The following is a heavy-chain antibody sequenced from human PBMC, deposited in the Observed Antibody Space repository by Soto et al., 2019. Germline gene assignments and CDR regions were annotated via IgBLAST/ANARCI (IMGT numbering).Heavy chain of an antibody. Sequence: EVHLVQSGGGLVQPGGSLKLSCAASGFIFSGSAMHWVRQASGKGLEWVGRIGRKAKNYATEYGASVEGRFTISRDDSKNTTFLLMNSLKSEDTAVYFCVRQRLVFSPLDHWGQGTLVTVSS. J-gene: IGHJ4*02. CDR3: VRQRLVFSPLDH. D-gene: IGHD6-19*01. V-gene: IGHV3-73*02. CDR2: IGRKAKNYAT. CDR1: GFIFSGSA.